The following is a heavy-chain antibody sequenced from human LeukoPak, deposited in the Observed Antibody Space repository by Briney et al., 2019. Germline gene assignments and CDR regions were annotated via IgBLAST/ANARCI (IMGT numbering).Heavy chain of an antibody. V-gene: IGHV3-13*01. CDR1: GFTFSTYD. D-gene: IGHD2-8*01. J-gene: IGHJ4*02. CDR3: ARQNRNGFDY. CDR2: TGTAGDT. Sequence: GGSLRLSCAASGFTFSTYDFHWVRQTTGKGLEWVSATGTAGDTWYSGSVKCRFTISRENAKSSMYLQMNSLRVGDTAVYYCARQNRNGFDYWGQGTLVTVSS.